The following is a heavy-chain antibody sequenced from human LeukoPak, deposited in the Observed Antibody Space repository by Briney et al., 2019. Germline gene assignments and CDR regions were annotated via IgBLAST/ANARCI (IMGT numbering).Heavy chain of an antibody. Sequence: GGSLRLSCEASGFTFSDYYMSWIRQAPGKGLEWVGRIKSKTDGGTTDSAAPVKGRFTISRDDSNNTLYLQMNSLKTEDTAVYYCTTDPGVGYCSGGSCYPNDYWGQGTLVTVSS. D-gene: IGHD2-15*01. J-gene: IGHJ4*02. CDR1: GFTFSDYY. V-gene: IGHV3-15*01. CDR2: IKSKTDGGTT. CDR3: TTDPGVGYCSGGSCYPNDY.